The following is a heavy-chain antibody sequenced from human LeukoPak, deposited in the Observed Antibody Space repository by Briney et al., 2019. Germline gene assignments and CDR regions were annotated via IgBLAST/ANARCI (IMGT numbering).Heavy chain of an antibody. V-gene: IGHV3-74*01. CDR2: ISTDGSTT. Sequence: PGGSLRLSCAASGFTFSTYWMHWVRHVPGKGPVWISRISTDGSTTTYADSVKGRFTISRDNAKNTLYLQTSSLRAEDTAVYYCARATLTSLVVISSYWGQGTLVTVSS. D-gene: IGHD3-22*01. J-gene: IGHJ4*02. CDR3: ARATLTSLVVISSY. CDR1: GFTFSTYW.